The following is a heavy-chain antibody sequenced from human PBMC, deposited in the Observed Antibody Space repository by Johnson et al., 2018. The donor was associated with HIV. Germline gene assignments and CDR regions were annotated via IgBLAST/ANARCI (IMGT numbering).Heavy chain of an antibody. Sequence: QVQLVESGGGVVQPGRSLRLSCAASGFTFSSYGMHWVRQAPGKGLEWVAVISYDGSNKYYADSVQGRFTISRDNSKNTLYLQMNSLRAEDTAVYYCAKDVELHGAFDIWGQGTMVTVSS. D-gene: IGHD1-26*01. CDR3: AKDVELHGAFDI. CDR2: ISYDGSNK. J-gene: IGHJ3*02. V-gene: IGHV3-30*18. CDR1: GFTFSSYG.